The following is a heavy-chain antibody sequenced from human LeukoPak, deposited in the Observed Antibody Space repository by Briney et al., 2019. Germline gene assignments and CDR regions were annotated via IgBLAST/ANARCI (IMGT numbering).Heavy chain of an antibody. CDR1: GYSFTTYW. CDR2: IYPGDSDA. J-gene: IGHJ4*02. CDR3: ARRGSRGYSYEV. V-gene: IGHV5-51*01. Sequence: GESLKISCKGSGYSFTTYWIGWVRQMPGKGLEWMGIIYPGDSDAIYSPSFEGQVTISADKSSSTAYLQWSSLKASDTAMYYCARRGSRGYSYEVWGQGTLVTVSS. D-gene: IGHD5-18*01.